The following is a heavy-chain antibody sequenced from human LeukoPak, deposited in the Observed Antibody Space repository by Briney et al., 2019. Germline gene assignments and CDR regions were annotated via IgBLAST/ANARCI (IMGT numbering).Heavy chain of an antibody. V-gene: IGHV4-38-2*01. J-gene: IGHJ6*03. CDR1: GYSISSGYY. CDR3: ATGRGGGDKTHYYYYYMDV. CDR2: IYHSGST. Sequence: SETLSLTCAVSGYSISSGYYWGWIRQPPGKGLEWIGSIYHSGSTYYNPSLKSRVTISVDTSKNQFSLKLSSVTAADTAVYYCATGRGGGDKTHYYYYYMDVWGKGTTVTVSS. D-gene: IGHD3-16*01.